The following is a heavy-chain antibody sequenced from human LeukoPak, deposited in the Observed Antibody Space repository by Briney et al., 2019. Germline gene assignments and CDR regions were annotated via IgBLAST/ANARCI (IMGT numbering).Heavy chain of an antibody. J-gene: IGHJ5*02. V-gene: IGHV3-33*01. CDR2: IWYDGSNK. Sequence: GGSLSLSRAASGYTFSYYVMHWVRQAPGKGLERVAVIWYDGSNKYYADSVKGRFTISRDNSKNTLYLLRNSLRADDTAVYYCARGSRRAAGALDPWGEGTLVTVSS. CDR3: ARGSRRAAGALDP. CDR1: GYTFSYYV. D-gene: IGHD6-13*01.